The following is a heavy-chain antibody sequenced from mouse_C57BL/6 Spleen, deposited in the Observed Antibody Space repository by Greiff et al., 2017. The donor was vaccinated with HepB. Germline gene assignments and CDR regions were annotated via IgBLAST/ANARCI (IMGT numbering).Heavy chain of an antibody. D-gene: IGHD1-1*01. V-gene: IGHV1-52*01. CDR1: GYTFTSYW. CDR2: IDPSDSET. CDR3: ARYYGSLWYFDV. J-gene: IGHJ1*03. Sequence: VQLQQPGAELVRPGSSVKLSCKASGYTFTSYWMHWVKQRPIQGLEWIGNIDPSDSETHYNQKFKDKATLTVDKSSSTAYMQLSSLTSEDSAVYYCARYYGSLWYFDVWGTGTTVTVSS.